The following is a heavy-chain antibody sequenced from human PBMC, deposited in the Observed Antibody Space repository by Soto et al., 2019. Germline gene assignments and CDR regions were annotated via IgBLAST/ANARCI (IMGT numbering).Heavy chain of an antibody. CDR1: GGSISSSSYY. CDR3: ASDAGIAATFGWFDP. V-gene: IGHV4-39*01. D-gene: IGHD6-13*01. Sequence: SETLSLTCTVSGGSISSSSYYWGWIRHPPGKGLEWIGSIYYSGSTYYNPSLKSRVTISVDTSKNQFSLKLSSVTAADTAVYYCASDAGIAATFGWFDPWGQGTLVTVSS. J-gene: IGHJ5*02. CDR2: IYYSGST.